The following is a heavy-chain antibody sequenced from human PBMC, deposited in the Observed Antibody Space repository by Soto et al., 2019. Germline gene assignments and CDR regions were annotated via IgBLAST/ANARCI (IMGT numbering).Heavy chain of an antibody. Sequence: EVRLVESGGGLVHPGGSLRLSCAASGFTVGINYWSWVRQAPGKGLEWVSVLYSASNTYETHYADSVKDRFTISRDNSRDTLFLQMNSLRAEDTALYFWASRVPGYCSAGRSCYAYFDYWGQGTLVTVSS. D-gene: IGHD2-2*01. V-gene: IGHV3-66*01. CDR3: ASRVPGYCSAGRSCYAYFDY. CDR1: GFTVGINY. J-gene: IGHJ4*02. CDR2: LYSASNT.